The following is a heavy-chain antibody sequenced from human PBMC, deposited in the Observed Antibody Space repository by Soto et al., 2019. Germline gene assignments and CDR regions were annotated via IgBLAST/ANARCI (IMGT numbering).Heavy chain of an antibody. D-gene: IGHD3-3*01. J-gene: IGHJ5*02. V-gene: IGHV1-18*01. CDR1: GYTFTSYG. CDR2: ISDSNGNT. CDR3: ARSYFVFWSGYYTGGYLFDP. Sequence: ASVQVSCQASGYTFTSYGICWVRQAPGQGLEWLSWISDSNGNTNYKQKLQGKVTMTTDTSTSTAYLELRSQRSDDTAVYYCARSYFVFWSGYYTGGYLFDPWGQG.